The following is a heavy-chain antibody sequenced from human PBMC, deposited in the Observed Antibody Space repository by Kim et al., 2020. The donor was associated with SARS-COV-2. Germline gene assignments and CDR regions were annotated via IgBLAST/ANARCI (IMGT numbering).Heavy chain of an antibody. Sequence: ASVKVSCKASGYTFTGYYMHWVRQAPGQGLEWMGWINPNSGGTNYAQKFQGRVTMTRDTSISTAYMELSRLRSDDTAVYYCATSYDLPAPRFDYWGQGTLVTVSS. CDR3: ATSYDLPAPRFDY. J-gene: IGHJ4*02. CDR1: GYTFTGYY. D-gene: IGHD5-12*01. CDR2: INPNSGGT. V-gene: IGHV1-2*02.